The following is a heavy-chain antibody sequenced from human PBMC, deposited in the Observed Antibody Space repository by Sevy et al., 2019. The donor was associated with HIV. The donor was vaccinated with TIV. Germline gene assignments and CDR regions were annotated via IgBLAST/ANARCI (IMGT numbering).Heavy chain of an antibody. CDR2: ISYDGSNK. CDR1: GFTFSSYA. V-gene: IGHV3-30-3*01. Sequence: GGSLRLSCAASGFTFSSYAMHWVRQAPGKGLEWAAVISYDGSNKYYADSVKGRFTISRDNSKNTLYLQMNSLRAEDTAVYYCAREPYYDTLTGYGPSGSFDYWGQGTLVTVSS. J-gene: IGHJ4*02. CDR3: AREPYYDTLTGYGPSGSFDY. D-gene: IGHD3-9*01.